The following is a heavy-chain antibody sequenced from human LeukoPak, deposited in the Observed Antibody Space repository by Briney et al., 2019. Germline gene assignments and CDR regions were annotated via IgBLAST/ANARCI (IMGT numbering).Heavy chain of an antibody. CDR3: ARPVREDYYYYGMDV. J-gene: IGHJ6*02. CDR2: INHSGST. D-gene: IGHD1-26*01. Sequence: SETLSLTCAVYGGSFSGYYWSWIRQPPGKGLEWIGEINHSGSTNYNPSLKSRVTISVDTSKNQFSLKLSSVTAADTAVYYCARPVREDYYYYGMDVWGQGTTVTVSS. CDR1: GGSFSGYY. V-gene: IGHV4-34*01.